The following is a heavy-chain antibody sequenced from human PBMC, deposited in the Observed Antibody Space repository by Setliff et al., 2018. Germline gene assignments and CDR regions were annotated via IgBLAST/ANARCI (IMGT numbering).Heavy chain of an antibody. D-gene: IGHD3-3*01. CDR3: ARVSGFSYMDV. Sequence: SETLSLTCTVSGGSLSSYNYWSWIRQPAGKGLEWIGQIYTDGSTNYNPSLKSRVTISVDKSKNQFSLKLSSVTAADTAVYYCARVSGFSYMDVWGKGTTVTVS. CDR2: IYTDGST. J-gene: IGHJ6*03. CDR1: GGSLSSYNY. V-gene: IGHV4-61*09.